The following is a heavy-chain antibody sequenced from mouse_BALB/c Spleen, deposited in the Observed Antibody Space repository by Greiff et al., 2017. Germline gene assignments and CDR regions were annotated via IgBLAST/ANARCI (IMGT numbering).Heavy chain of an antibody. CDR1: GYTFTSYW. J-gene: IGHJ4*01. CDR2: IYPGDGDT. D-gene: IGHD1-1*01. CDR3: ARNGDYGSSYDYAMDY. V-gene: IGHV1-87*01. Sequence: QVQLQQSGAELARPGASVKLSCKASGYTFTSYWMQWVKQRPGQGLEWIGAIYPGDGDTRYTQKFKGKATLTADKSSSTAYMQLSSLASEDSAVYYCARNGDYGSSYDYAMDYWGQGTSVTVSS.